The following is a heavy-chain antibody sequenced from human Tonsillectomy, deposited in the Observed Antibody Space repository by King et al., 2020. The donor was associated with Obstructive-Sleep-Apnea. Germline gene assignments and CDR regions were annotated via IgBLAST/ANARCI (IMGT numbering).Heavy chain of an antibody. CDR3: ARQSSIRRPFDI. CDR2: IYHTGST. J-gene: IGHJ3*02. V-gene: IGHV4-59*08. Sequence: VQLQESGPGLVKPSETLSLNCTVSGGTISSYYWSWILQPPGKGLEWIGYIYHTGSTNYNPSLKSRVTISVDTSKNQISLNLSSVTAADTAVYHCARQSSIRRPFDIWGQGTMVTVSS. D-gene: IGHD4-17*01. CDR1: GGTISSYY.